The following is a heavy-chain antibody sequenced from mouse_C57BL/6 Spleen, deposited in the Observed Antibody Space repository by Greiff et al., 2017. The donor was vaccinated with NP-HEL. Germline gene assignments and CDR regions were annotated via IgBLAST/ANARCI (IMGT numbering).Heavy chain of an antibody. J-gene: IGHJ4*01. CDR2: ISSGGDYI. V-gene: IGHV5-9-1*02. CDR1: GFTFSSYA. D-gene: IGHD4-1*01. Sequence: EVKLVESGEGLVKPGGSLKLSCAASGFTFSSYAMSWVRQTPEKRLEWVAYISSGGDYISYADTVKGRFTISRDNARNTLYLQMSSLKSEDTAMYYCTREGLGRHAMDYWGQGTSVTVSS. CDR3: TREGLGRHAMDY.